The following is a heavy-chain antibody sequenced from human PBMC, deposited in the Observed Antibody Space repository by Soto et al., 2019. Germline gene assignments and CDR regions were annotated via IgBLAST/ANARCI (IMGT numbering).Heavy chain of an antibody. V-gene: IGHV3-23*01. Sequence: GGSLRLSCAASGFTFSGHAMSWVRQAPGKGLEWVSGISGSGGTIYFADSVKGRFTISRDSSKGTLYLQMNSLRAEDTAVYYCARYPSPNYFGYFDYWGQGTLVTVSS. D-gene: IGHD1-7*01. CDR3: ARYPSPNYFGYFDY. CDR1: GFTFSGHA. J-gene: IGHJ4*02. CDR2: ISGSGGTI.